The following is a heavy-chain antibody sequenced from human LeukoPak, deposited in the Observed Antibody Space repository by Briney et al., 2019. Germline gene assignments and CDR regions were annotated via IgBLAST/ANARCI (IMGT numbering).Heavy chain of an antibody. CDR2: ISWNSGSI. J-gene: IGHJ5*02. V-gene: IGHV3-9*01. Sequence: PGRSLRLSCTASGFTFGDYAMSWFRQAPGKGLEWVSGISWNSGSIGYADSVKGRFTISRDNAKNSLYLQMNSLRAEDTALYYCAKDMEGRDILTGYSWFDPWGQGTLVTVSS. D-gene: IGHD3-9*01. CDR3: AKDMEGRDILTGYSWFDP. CDR1: GFTFGDYA.